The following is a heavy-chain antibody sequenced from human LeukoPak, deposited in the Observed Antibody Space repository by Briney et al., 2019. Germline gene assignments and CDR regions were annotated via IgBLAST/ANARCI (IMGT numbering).Heavy chain of an antibody. V-gene: IGHV4-59*08. CDR1: GGSFGDHC. Sequence: SETLSLTCTVSGGSFGDHCWNWIRQPPGKGLEWIGYIYYSGTTSYNPSLKSRVTISVDTSNNQFSLRLTSVTAADTAMYYCARLGPYGDYLDPLDSWGQGTLVTVSS. CDR2: IYYSGTT. J-gene: IGHJ4*02. CDR3: ARLGPYGDYLDPLDS. D-gene: IGHD4-17*01.